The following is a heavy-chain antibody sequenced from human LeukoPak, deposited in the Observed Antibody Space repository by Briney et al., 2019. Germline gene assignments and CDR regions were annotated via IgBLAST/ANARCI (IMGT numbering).Heavy chain of an antibody. CDR3: ARDTYGSGSYGFCDY. V-gene: IGHV3-21*01. D-gene: IGHD3-10*01. Sequence: TGGSLGLSCAASGFTFSSYSMNWVRQAPGKGLEWVSSISSSSSYIYYADSVKGRFTISRDNAKNSLYLQMNSLRAEDTAVYYCARDTYGSGSYGFCDYWGQGTLVTVSS. CDR1: GFTFSSYS. CDR2: ISSSSSYI. J-gene: IGHJ4*02.